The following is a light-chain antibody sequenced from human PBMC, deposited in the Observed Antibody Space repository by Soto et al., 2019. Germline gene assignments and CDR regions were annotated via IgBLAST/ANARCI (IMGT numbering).Light chain of an antibody. CDR1: QSVSSNY. CDR3: HQYGSAPYT. Sequence: EIVLTQSPGTLSLSPGERATLSCRASQSVSSNYLAWYQQKPGQAPRLLIYGASSRATGIPDRFSGSGSGTDFTLTSSILEPEDFAVYYCHQYGSAPYTFGQGTKLEIK. CDR2: GAS. V-gene: IGKV3-20*01. J-gene: IGKJ2*01.